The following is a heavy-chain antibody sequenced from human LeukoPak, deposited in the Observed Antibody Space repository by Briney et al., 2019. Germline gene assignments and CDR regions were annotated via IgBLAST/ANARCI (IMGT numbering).Heavy chain of an antibody. D-gene: IGHD4-17*01. CDR3: AKDGYGDYAYYFDY. CDR2: ISGSGGST. CDR1: GFTFGSYA. V-gene: IGHV3-23*01. J-gene: IGHJ4*02. Sequence: GGSLRLSCAASGFTFGSYAMSWVRQAPGKGLEWVSAISGSGGSTYYADSVKGRFTISRDNSKNTLYLQMNSLRAEDTAVYYCAKDGYGDYAYYFDYWGQGTLVTVSS.